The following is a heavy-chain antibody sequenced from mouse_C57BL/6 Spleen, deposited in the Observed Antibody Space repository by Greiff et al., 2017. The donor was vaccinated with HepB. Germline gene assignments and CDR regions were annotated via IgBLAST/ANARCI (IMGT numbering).Heavy chain of an antibody. V-gene: IGHV1-61*01. CDR3: ARADSNYGFDY. CDR2: IYPSDSET. D-gene: IGHD2-5*01. J-gene: IGHJ2*01. Sequence: QVHVKQPGAELVRPGSSVKLSCKASGYTFTSYWMDWVKQRPGQGLEWIGNIYPSDSETHYNQKFKDKATLTVDKSSSTAYMQLSSLTSEDSAVYYCARADSNYGFDYWGQGTTLTVSS. CDR1: GYTFTSYW.